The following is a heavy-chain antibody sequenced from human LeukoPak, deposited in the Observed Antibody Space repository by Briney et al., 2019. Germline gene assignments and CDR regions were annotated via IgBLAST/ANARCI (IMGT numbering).Heavy chain of an antibody. V-gene: IGHV1-8*01. Sequence: VASAKVSCKASGYTFTSYDINWVRQATGQGLEWMGWMNPNSGNTGYAQKFQGRVTMTRNTSISTAYMELSSLRSEDTAVYYCAGGVYDSSVSDAFDIWGQGTMVTVSS. CDR1: GYTFTSYD. D-gene: IGHD3-22*01. J-gene: IGHJ3*02. CDR2: MNPNSGNT. CDR3: AGGVYDSSVSDAFDI.